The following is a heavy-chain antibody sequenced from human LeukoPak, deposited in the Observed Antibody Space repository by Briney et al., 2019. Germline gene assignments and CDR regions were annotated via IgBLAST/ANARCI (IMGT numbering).Heavy chain of an antibody. V-gene: IGHV3-30*18. CDR3: AKDQEWLVPSLFDY. Sequence: GGSLRLSCAASGFTFSSYGMHWVRQAPGKGLEWVAVISYDGSNKYYADSVKGRFTISRDNSKNTLYLQMDSLRAEDTAVYYCAKDQEWLVPSLFDYWGQGTLVTVSS. J-gene: IGHJ4*02. CDR1: GFTFSSYG. D-gene: IGHD6-19*01. CDR2: ISYDGSNK.